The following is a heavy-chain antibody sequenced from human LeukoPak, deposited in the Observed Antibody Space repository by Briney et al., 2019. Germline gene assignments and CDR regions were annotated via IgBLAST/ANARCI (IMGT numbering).Heavy chain of an antibody. J-gene: IGHJ4*02. CDR3: AKVSYFGVVISPLYYFDY. Sequence: PGGSLRLSCAASGFTFSSYAMSWVRQAPGKGLEWVSAISGSGGSTYYADSVKGRFTISRDNSKNTLYLQMNSLRAEDTAVYYCAKVSYFGVVISPLYYFDYWGQGTLVTVSS. CDR1: GFTFSSYA. CDR2: ISGSGGST. D-gene: IGHD3-3*01. V-gene: IGHV3-23*01.